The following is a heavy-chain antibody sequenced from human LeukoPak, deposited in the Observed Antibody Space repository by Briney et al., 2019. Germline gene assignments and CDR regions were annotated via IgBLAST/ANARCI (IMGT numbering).Heavy chain of an antibody. CDR3: ARDFDGAGDWNYLVY. D-gene: IGHD2-21*02. J-gene: IGHJ4*02. CDR2: IIPIFGTA. Sequence: SVKVSCKASGGTFSSYAISWVRQAPGQGLEWMGGIIPIFGTANYAQKFQGRVTITADESTSTAYMELSSLRSEDTAVYYCARDFDGAGDWNYLVYWGQGTLVTVSS. CDR1: GGTFSSYA. V-gene: IGHV1-69*13.